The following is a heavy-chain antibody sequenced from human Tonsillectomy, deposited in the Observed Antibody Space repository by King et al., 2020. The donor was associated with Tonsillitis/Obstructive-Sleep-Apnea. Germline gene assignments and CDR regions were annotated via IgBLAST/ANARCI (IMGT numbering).Heavy chain of an antibody. D-gene: IGHD6-6*01. J-gene: IGHJ6*03. Sequence: VQLVESGGGLVKPGGSLRLSCAASGFTFSTYSMNWVRQAPGQGLEWVSSISTSSSYIYYADSVKGRFTLSRDNAKNSLYLQMNSLRAEDTAVYYCARDSGSSNYYYYYYMDVWGKGTTVTVSS. CDR1: GFTFSTYS. V-gene: IGHV3-21*01. CDR2: ISTSSSYI. CDR3: ARDSGSSNYYYYYYMDV.